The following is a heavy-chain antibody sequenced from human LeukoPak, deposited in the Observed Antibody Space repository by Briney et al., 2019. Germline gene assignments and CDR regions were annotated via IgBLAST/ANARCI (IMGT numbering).Heavy chain of an antibody. CDR3: ARGGYSGYMNWFDP. V-gene: IGHV4-59*01. Sequence: SETLSLTCTVSGGSISSYYWSWIRQPPGKGLEWMGNIYYSGSTNYNPSLKRRVTISVDTSKNQFSLKLSSVTAADTAVYYCARGGYSGYMNWFDPWGQGTLVTVSS. CDR2: IYYSGST. D-gene: IGHD5-12*01. CDR1: GGSISSYY. J-gene: IGHJ5*02.